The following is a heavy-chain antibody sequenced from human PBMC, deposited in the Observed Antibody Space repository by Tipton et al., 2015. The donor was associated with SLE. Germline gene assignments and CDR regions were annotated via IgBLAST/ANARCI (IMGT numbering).Heavy chain of an antibody. CDR1: GGSINSYY. D-gene: IGHD2-2*01. CDR2: FHSSGIL. Sequence: TLSLTCTVSGGSINSYYWTWVRQPAGKGLEWTGHFHSSGILNYNPSLKSRVTMSGDTSKNQLSFKLNSVTAADTAVYYCARTAVLAAIMMDVWGQGTTVTVSS. V-gene: IGHV4-4*07. CDR3: ARTAVLAAIMMDV. J-gene: IGHJ6*02.